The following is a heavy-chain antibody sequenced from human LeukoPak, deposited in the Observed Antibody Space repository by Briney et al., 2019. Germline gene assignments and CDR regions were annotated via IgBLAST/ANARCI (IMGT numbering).Heavy chain of an antibody. CDR1: GGSVNSGSYY. CDR2: IYYSGST. D-gene: IGHD1-26*01. J-gene: IGHJ4*02. V-gene: IGHV4-61*01. Sequence: SETLSLTCTVSGGSVNSGSYYWSWIRQPPGKGLEWIGYIYYSGSTNYSPSLKSRVTMSVDTSKNQFSLKLSSVTAADTAVYYCARCRLESGSYYYFDYWGQGTLVTVSS. CDR3: ARCRLESGSYYYFDY.